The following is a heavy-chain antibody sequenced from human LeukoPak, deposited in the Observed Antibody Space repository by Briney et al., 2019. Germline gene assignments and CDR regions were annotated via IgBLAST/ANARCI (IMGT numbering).Heavy chain of an antibody. D-gene: IGHD4-17*01. Sequence: ASVKVSCKASGYTFTGYYMHWVRQAPGQGLEWMGRINPNSGGTNYAQKFQGRVTMTRDTSISTAYMELSRLRSDDTAVHYCARSRNDYGDYVRFDPWGQGTLVTVSS. CDR3: ARSRNDYGDYVRFDP. CDR1: GYTFTGYY. V-gene: IGHV1-2*06. J-gene: IGHJ5*02. CDR2: INPNSGGT.